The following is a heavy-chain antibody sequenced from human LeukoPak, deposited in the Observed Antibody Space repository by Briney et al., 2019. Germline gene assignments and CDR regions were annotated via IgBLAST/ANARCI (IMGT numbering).Heavy chain of an antibody. CDR1: GYTFTGYY. CDR3: ARDSEVIAAEGNWFDP. D-gene: IGHD6-13*01. Sequence: GASVKVSCKASGYTFTGYYMHWVRQAPGQGLEWMGWINPNSGGTNYAQKFQGRVTMTRDTSISTAYMELSRLRSDDTAVYYCARDSEVIAAEGNWFDPWGQGTLVTVSS. V-gene: IGHV1-2*02. CDR2: INPNSGGT. J-gene: IGHJ5*02.